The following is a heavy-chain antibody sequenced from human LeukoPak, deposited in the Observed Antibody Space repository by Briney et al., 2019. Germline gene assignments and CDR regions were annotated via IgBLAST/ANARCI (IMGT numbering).Heavy chain of an antibody. D-gene: IGHD2-21*02. CDR3: ARANVVTAIDY. Sequence: SETLSLTCTVSGYSISSGYYWGWIRQPPGKGLEWIGEINHSGSTNYNPSLKSRVTISVDTSKNQFSLKLSSVTAADTAVYYCARANVVTAIDYWGQGTLVTVSS. CDR1: GYSISSGYY. CDR2: INHSGST. V-gene: IGHV4-38-2*02. J-gene: IGHJ4*02.